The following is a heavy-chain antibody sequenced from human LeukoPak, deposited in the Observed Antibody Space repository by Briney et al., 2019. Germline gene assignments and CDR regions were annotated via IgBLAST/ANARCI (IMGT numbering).Heavy chain of an antibody. J-gene: IGHJ5*02. V-gene: IGHV4-34*01. D-gene: IGHD3-22*01. Sequence: SETLSLTCAVYGGSFSGYYWSWIRQPPGKGREWIGEINHSGSTNYNPSLKSRVTISVDTSKNQFSLKLSSVTAADTAVYYCARGGDSSGPKRGWFDPWGQGTLVTVSS. CDR3: ARGGDSSGPKRGWFDP. CDR1: GGSFSGYY. CDR2: INHSGST.